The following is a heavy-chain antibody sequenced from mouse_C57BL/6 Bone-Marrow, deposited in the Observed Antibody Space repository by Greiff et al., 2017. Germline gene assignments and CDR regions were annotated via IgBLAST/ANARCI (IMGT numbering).Heavy chain of an antibody. J-gene: IGHJ3*01. V-gene: IGHV1-64*01. CDR3: ARGATKVRTSPWFAY. Sequence: VQLKQPGAELVKPGASVKLSCKASGYTFTSYCMHWVKQRPGQGLEWIGMIHPNSGSTNYNEKFKSKATLTVDKSSSTAYMQLSSLTSEDSAVXYCARGATKVRTSPWFAYWGQGTLVTVSA. D-gene: IGHD2-1*01. CDR1: GYTFTSYC. CDR2: IHPNSGST.